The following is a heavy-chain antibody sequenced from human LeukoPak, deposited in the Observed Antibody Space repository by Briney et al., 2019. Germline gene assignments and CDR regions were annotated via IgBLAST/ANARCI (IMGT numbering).Heavy chain of an antibody. J-gene: IGHJ6*02. V-gene: IGHV4-34*01. CDR1: GGSLSGYY. CDR3: ARASGGRVRYGMDV. D-gene: IGHD4-23*01. Sequence: SETLSLTCAVYGGSLSGYYWSWIRQPPGKGLEWIGEINHSGSTNYNPSLKSRVTISVDTSKNQFSLKLSSVTAADTAVYYCARASGGRVRYGMDVWGQGTTVTVSS. CDR2: INHSGST.